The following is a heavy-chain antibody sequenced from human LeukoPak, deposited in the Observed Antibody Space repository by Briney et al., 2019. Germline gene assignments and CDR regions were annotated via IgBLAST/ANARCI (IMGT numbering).Heavy chain of an antibody. Sequence: ASVKVSCKASGGTFSSYAISWVRQAPGQGLEWMGGIIPIFGTANYAQKFQGRVTITAGESTSTAYMELSSLRSEDTAVYYCARGIAARRPEFDPWGQGTLVTVSS. J-gene: IGHJ5*02. V-gene: IGHV1-69*13. CDR2: IIPIFGTA. D-gene: IGHD6-6*01. CDR3: ARGIAARRPEFDP. CDR1: GGTFSSYA.